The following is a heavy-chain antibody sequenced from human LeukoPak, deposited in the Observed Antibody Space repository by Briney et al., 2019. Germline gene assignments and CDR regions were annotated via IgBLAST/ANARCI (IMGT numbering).Heavy chain of an antibody. CDR1: GFTFSSYS. D-gene: IGHD3-22*01. J-gene: IGHJ1*01. CDR2: ISSSSTI. Sequence: QSGGSLRLSCAASGFTFSSYSMTWVRQAPGKGLEWVSYISSSSTIYYADSVKGRFTISRDNAKNSLYLQMNSLRAEDTAVYYCATYSSLNRREFQYWGQGTLLTVSS. CDR3: ATYSSLNRREFQY. V-gene: IGHV3-48*04.